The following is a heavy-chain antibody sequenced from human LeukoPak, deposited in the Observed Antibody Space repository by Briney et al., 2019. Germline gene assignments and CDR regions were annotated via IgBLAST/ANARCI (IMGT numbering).Heavy chain of an antibody. CDR2: ISGSGGST. J-gene: IGHJ4*02. CDR3: ARTHTYSSSYGDY. CDR1: GFTFSRYA. V-gene: IGHV3-23*01. D-gene: IGHD6-13*01. Sequence: GGSLRLSCAASGFTFSRYAMSWVRQAPGKGLEWVSAISGSGGSTYYADSVKGRFTISRDNSKNTLYLQMNSLRAEDTAVYYCARTHTYSSSYGDYWGQGTLVTVSS.